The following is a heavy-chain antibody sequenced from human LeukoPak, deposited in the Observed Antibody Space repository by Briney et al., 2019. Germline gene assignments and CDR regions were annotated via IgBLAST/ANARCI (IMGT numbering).Heavy chain of an antibody. J-gene: IGHJ4*02. CDR2: TYYTGSA. CDR3: ARDRDGYAYSFDY. V-gene: IGHV4-39*02. Sequence: SETLSLTCTVSGGSITSGSYHWGWIRQSPGKGLEWIGNTYYTGSAYYRPSLQSRVSISVDTSKKEFSLKLTSVTAADTAVYYCARDRDGYAYSFDYWGQGTLVIVSS. D-gene: IGHD5-24*01. CDR1: GGSITSGSYH.